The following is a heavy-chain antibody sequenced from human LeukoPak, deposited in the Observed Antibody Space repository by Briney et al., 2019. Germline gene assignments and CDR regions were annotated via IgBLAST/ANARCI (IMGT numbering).Heavy chain of an antibody. CDR3: ARGGETIVVVPAAIENNWFDP. D-gene: IGHD2-2*01. Sequence: PSETLSLTCTVSGGSISSGDYYWSWIRQPPGKGLEWIGYIYYSGSTYYNPSLKSRVTISEDTSKNQFSLKLSSVTAADTAVYYCARGGETIVVVPAAIENNWFDPWGQGTLVTVSS. V-gene: IGHV4-30-4*08. J-gene: IGHJ5*02. CDR2: IYYSGST. CDR1: GGSISSGDYY.